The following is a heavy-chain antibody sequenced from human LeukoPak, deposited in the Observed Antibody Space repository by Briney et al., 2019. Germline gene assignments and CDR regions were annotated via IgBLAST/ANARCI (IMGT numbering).Heavy chain of an antibody. CDR3: ARDGYSSSCCLDY. Sequence: EASVKVSCKASGYTFTSYGISWVRQAPGQGLEWMGGIIPIFGTANYAQKFLGRVTITADESTSTAYMELSSLRSEDTAVYYCARDGYSSSCCLDYWGQGTLVTVSS. V-gene: IGHV1-69*13. D-gene: IGHD6-13*01. CDR2: IIPIFGTA. CDR1: GYTFTSYG. J-gene: IGHJ4*02.